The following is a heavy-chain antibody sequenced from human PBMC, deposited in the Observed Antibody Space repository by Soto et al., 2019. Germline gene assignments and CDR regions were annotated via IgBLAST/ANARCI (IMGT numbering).Heavy chain of an antibody. D-gene: IGHD3-16*01. CDR2: INHVGGT. CDR3: VRIRYQLPSSVLWLDP. J-gene: IGHJ5*02. Sequence: SETLSLTCAVYGGFLSESYWTWIRQPPGKGLEWIGEINHVGGTNYNPSLKSRVTMSVDTSQNQFSLRLISVTAADTAMYSCVRIRYQLPSSVLWLDPWGQGTPVTVSS. V-gene: IGHV4-34*01. CDR1: GGFLSESY.